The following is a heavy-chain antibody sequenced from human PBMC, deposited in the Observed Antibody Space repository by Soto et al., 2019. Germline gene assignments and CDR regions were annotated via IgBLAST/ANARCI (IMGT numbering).Heavy chain of an antibody. CDR1: GFIFGDYA. V-gene: IGHV3-49*03. Sequence: HPGGSLRLSCAGSGFIFGDYAVTWFRQNPGKGLECVGFIRSEAYGGTADYAASVRGRFTISRDDYKSVAYLQMDSLKTEDTGVYYCTTLPRNRRGDPFNCWGQGTLVTVSS. J-gene: IGHJ4*02. D-gene: IGHD2-21*02. CDR3: TTLPRNRRGDPFNC. CDR2: IRSEAYGGTA.